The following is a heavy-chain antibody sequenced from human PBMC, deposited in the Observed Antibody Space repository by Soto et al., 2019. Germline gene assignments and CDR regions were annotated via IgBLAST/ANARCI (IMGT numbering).Heavy chain of an antibody. CDR2: IYYSGST. V-gene: IGHV4-39*01. CDR1: GGSISSSSYY. CDR3: SADFWSGSYYYYYMDV. Sequence: QLQLQESGPGLVKPSETLSLTCTVSGGSISSSSYYWGWIRQPPGKGLEWIGSIYYSGSTYYNPSLMSRVTISVDTSKNQFSLKMSSVTAVDTAVYYCSADFWSGSYYYYYMDVWGNGTTVTVSS. D-gene: IGHD3-3*01. J-gene: IGHJ6*03.